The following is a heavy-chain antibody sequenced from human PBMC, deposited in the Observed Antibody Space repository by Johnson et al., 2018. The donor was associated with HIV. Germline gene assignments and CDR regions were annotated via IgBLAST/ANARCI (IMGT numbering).Heavy chain of an antibody. D-gene: IGHD3-22*01. CDR3: ARVFRDYYDSRGDSYDAFDI. V-gene: IGHV3-23*04. Sequence: EQLVESGGGLVQPGGSLRLSCAASGFTFSSYAMTWVRQAPGKGLEWVSAISGSGGSTYYADSVKGRFTISRDNSKNTLYLQMNSLRAEDTAVYYCARVFRDYYDSRGDSYDAFDIWGQGTMVTVSS. J-gene: IGHJ3*02. CDR2: ISGSGGST. CDR1: GFTFSSYA.